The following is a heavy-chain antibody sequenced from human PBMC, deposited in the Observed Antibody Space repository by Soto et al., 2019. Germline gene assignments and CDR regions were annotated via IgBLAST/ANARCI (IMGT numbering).Heavy chain of an antibody. J-gene: IGHJ4*02. CDR1: GYTFTSYD. CDR3: ARAVDYGDFY. CDR2: MNPNSGNT. D-gene: IGHD4-17*01. Sequence: QVQLVQSGAEVKTPGASVKVSCKASGYTFTSYDINWVRQATGQGLEWMGWMNPNSGNTGYAQKCQRKGDMIXKTSIGTAYMELSSLRSEDTAVYYCARAVDYGDFYWGQGALVTVSS. V-gene: IGHV1-8*01.